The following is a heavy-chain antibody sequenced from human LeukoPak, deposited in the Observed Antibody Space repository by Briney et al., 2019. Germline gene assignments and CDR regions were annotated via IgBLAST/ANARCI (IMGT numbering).Heavy chain of an antibody. V-gene: IGHV1-18*01. CDR2: ISAYNGNT. CDR3: ARDRAAGTANKIDY. CDR1: GYTFTSYG. Sequence: ASVKVSCEASGYTFTSYGISWVRQAPGQGLEWMGWISAYNGNTNYAQKLQGRVTMTTDTSTSTAYMELRSLRSDDTAVYYCARDRAAGTANKIDYWGQGTLVTVSS. D-gene: IGHD6-13*01. J-gene: IGHJ4*02.